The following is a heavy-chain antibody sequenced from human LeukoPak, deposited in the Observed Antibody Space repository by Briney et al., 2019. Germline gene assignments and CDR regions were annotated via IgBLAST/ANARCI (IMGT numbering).Heavy chain of an antibody. CDR3: ARSPPEYEDYYYGMDV. Sequence: SETLSLTCTVSGGSISSYYWSWIRQPPGKGLEWIGYIYYSGSTNYNPSLKSRVTISVDTSKNQFSLKLSSVTAADTAVYYCARSPPEYEDYYYGMDVWGRGTTVTVSS. CDR2: IYYSGST. J-gene: IGHJ6*02. V-gene: IGHV4-59*01. D-gene: IGHD1-14*01. CDR1: GGSISSYY.